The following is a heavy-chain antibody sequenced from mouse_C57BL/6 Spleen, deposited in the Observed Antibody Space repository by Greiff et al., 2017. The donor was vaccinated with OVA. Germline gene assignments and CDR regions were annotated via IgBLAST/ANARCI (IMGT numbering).Heavy chain of an antibody. CDR1: GFTFSDAW. V-gene: IGHV6-6*01. J-gene: IGHJ2*01. Sequence: EVQGVESGGGLVQPGGSMKLSCAASGFTFSDAWMDWVRQSPEKGLEWVAEIRHKANNHATYYAESVKGRFTISRDDSKSSVYMQMNSVRAEDTGSYYCTRRSYFDYWGQGTTLTVSS. CDR2: IRHKANNHAT. CDR3: TRRSYFDY.